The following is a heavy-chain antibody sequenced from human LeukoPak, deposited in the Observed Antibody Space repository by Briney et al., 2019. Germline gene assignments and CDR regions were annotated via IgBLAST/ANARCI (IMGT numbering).Heavy chain of an antibody. CDR3: ARGRDGYNYNY. CDR1: GGSISSYH. CDR2: IYYSGST. J-gene: IGHJ4*02. D-gene: IGHD5-24*01. Sequence: PSETLSLTCTVSGGSISSYHWSWIRQPPGKGLEWIGYIYYSGSTNYNPSLKSRVTISVDTSKNQFSLKLSSVTAADTAVYYCARGRDGYNYNYWGQGTLVTVSS. V-gene: IGHV4-59*01.